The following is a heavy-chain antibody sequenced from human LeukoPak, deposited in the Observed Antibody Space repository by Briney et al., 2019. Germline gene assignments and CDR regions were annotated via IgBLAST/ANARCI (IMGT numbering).Heavy chain of an antibody. CDR1: GYTFTGNY. D-gene: IGHD5-24*01. V-gene: IGHV1-2*02. CDR2: INPDSGDT. Sequence: GASVKVSCKTSGYTFTGNYIHWLRQAPGQGLERMGWINPDSGDTSYAQKFQGRVTMTRDTSISTAYMELNSLRSDDTAVYYCARDLRRGWSRDGYIPFDSWGQGTLVTVSS. CDR3: ARDLRRGWSRDGYIPFDS. J-gene: IGHJ4*02.